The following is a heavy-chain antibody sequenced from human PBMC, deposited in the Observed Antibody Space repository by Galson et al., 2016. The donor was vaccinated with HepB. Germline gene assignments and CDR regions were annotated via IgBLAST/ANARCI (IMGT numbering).Heavy chain of an antibody. CDR1: GVTFTNYA. J-gene: IGHJ4*02. CDR2: VNPVLNTA. Sequence: SVKVSCKASGVTFTNYAISWVRQAPGQGLEWMGGVNPVLNTANYAQKFQGRVTITADESTGTSFMELKYLRSGDTALYYCAGQMSVLGNSPFDYWGQGALVTASA. CDR3: AGQMSVLGNSPFDY. V-gene: IGHV1-69*13. D-gene: IGHD3-16*01.